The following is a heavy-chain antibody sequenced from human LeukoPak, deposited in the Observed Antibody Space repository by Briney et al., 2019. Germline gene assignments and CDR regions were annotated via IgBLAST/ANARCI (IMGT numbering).Heavy chain of an antibody. CDR3: AKTGTPWYYFDY. Sequence: GGSLRLSCAASGFTFSSYGMHWVRQAPGKGLEWVAVISYDGSNKYYADSVKGRFTISRDNSKNTLYLQMNSLRAEDTAVYYCAKTGTPWYYFDYWGQGTLLTVSS. J-gene: IGHJ4*02. D-gene: IGHD6-13*01. V-gene: IGHV3-30*18. CDR1: GFTFSSYG. CDR2: ISYDGSNK.